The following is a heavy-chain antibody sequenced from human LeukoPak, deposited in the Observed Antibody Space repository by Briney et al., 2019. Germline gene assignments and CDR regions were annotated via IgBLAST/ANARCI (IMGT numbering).Heavy chain of an antibody. D-gene: IGHD5-18*01. CDR3: ARDRGISKRGFSYSLKDQKETINDY. Sequence: GASVKVSCKASGYTFTSYGISWVRQAPGQGLEWMGWISAYNGNTNYAQKLQGRVTMTTDTSTSTAYMELRSLRSDDTAVYYCARDRGISKRGFSYSLKDQKETINDYWGQGTLVTVAS. V-gene: IGHV1-18*01. J-gene: IGHJ4*02. CDR2: ISAYNGNT. CDR1: GYTFTSYG.